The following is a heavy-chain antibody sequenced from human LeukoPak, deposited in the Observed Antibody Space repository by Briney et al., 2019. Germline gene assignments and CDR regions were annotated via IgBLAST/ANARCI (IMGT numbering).Heavy chain of an antibody. Sequence: VASVKASCKASGYTFTSYDINWVRQATGQGPEWMGWMNPNSGNTGYAQKFQGRVTMTRKTSISTAYMELSSLRSEDTAVYYCARGRKYSSGWYNFNGFDYWGQGTRVTVSS. CDR2: MNPNSGNT. J-gene: IGHJ4*02. V-gene: IGHV1-8*01. CDR3: ARGRKYSSGWYNFNGFDY. D-gene: IGHD6-19*01. CDR1: GYTFTSYD.